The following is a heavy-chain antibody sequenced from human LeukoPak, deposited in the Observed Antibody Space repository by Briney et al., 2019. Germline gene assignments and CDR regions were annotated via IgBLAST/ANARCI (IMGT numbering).Heavy chain of an antibody. Sequence: GGSLRLSCAASAFTFVRYAMNWVRQAPGKGLEWVSYISSSSFKIGYADSVKGRFTISRDNAKNTLYLQMNSLRAEDTAVYYCARGKRGYSYGFDYWGQGTLVTVSS. CDR2: ISSSSFKI. CDR3: ARGKRGYSYGFDY. J-gene: IGHJ4*02. CDR1: AFTFVRYA. V-gene: IGHV3-21*05. D-gene: IGHD5-18*01.